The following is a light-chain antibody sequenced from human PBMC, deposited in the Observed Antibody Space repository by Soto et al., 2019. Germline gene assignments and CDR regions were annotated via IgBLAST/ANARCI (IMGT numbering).Light chain of an antibody. Sequence: DIQMTQSPSSLSASVGDRVTITCRASQVIGNKRLIYSASFLQTGVPSRFSGSGSGTEFTLTISSLQPDDFATYYCLQHKTYPWTFGQGTKVEIK. J-gene: IGKJ1*01. CDR3: LQHKTYPWT. CDR1: QVIGN. V-gene: IGKV1-17*01. CDR2: SAS.